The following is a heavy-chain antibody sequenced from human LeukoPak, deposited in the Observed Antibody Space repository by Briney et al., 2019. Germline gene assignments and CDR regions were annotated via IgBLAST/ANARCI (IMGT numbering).Heavy chain of an antibody. Sequence: SETLSLTCTVSDDSISSISFYWGWIRQPPGNGLEWIGSIYYGGTTYYNPSLESRVTMSLDTSKKQFSLMLRAVTAADKAVYYCVAYTSSLRWFDPWGQGTLVIVSS. CDR3: VAYTSSLRWFDP. J-gene: IGHJ5*02. D-gene: IGHD6-13*01. CDR2: IYYGGTT. V-gene: IGHV4-39*07. CDR1: DDSISSISFY.